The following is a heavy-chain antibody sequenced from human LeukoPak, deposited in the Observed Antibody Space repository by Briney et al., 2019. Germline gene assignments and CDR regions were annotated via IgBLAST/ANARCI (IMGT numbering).Heavy chain of an antibody. J-gene: IGHJ4*02. CDR1: GFTFSSYE. CDR2: ISSSGSTI. D-gene: IGHD3-9*01. V-gene: IGHV3-48*03. CDR3: AKHRFDWVASYSDY. Sequence: PGGSLRLSCAASGFTFSSYEMNWVRQAPGKGLEWVSYISSSGSTIYYADSVKGRFTISRDNSKNTVYLQLSSLRAEDTAMYYCAKHRFDWVASYSDYWGQGALVTVSS.